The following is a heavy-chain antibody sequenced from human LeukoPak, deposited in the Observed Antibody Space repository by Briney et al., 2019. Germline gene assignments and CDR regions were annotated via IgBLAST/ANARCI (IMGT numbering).Heavy chain of an antibody. Sequence: ASVKVSCKASGYTFTSYGISWVRQAPGQGLEWMGWISAYNGNTNYAQKLQGRVSMTTDASTSTAYMELRSLRSDDTAAYYCARDTYYYDSSGYYAASGDAFDIWGQGTMVTVSS. D-gene: IGHD3-22*01. V-gene: IGHV1-18*01. J-gene: IGHJ3*02. CDR2: ISAYNGNT. CDR3: ARDTYYYDSSGYYAASGDAFDI. CDR1: GYTFTSYG.